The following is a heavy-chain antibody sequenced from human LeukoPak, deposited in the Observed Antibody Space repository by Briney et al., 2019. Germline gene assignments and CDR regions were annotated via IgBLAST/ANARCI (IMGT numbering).Heavy chain of an antibody. D-gene: IGHD6-6*01. J-gene: IGHJ3*02. V-gene: IGHV1-2*02. CDR1: GYTFTGYY. Sequence: ASVKVSCKASGYTFTGYYMHWVRQAPGQGLEWMGWINPNSGGTNYAQKFQGRVTMTRDTSISTAYMELSRLRSDDTAVYYCARGRRYSSSSTAFDIWGQGTMVTVSS. CDR2: INPNSGGT. CDR3: ARGRRYSSSSTAFDI.